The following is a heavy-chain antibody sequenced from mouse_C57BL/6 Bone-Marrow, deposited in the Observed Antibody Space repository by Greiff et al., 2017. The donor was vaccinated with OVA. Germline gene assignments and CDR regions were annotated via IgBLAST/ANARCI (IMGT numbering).Heavy chain of an antibody. J-gene: IGHJ2*01. CDR3: ARQRSVADYFDY. V-gene: IGHV4-1*01. CDR2: INPDSSTI. D-gene: IGHD1-1*01. CDR1: GVDFSRYW. Sequence: GVDFSRYWMSWVRRAPGKGLEWIGEINPDSSTINYAPSLKDKFIISRDNAKNTLYLQMSKVRSEDTALYYCARQRSVADYFDYWGQGTTLTVSS.